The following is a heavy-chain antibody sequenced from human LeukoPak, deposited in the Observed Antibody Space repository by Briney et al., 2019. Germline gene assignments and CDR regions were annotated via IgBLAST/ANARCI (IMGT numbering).Heavy chain of an antibody. Sequence: PGRSLRLSCTASGFSFGDYAMSWFRQAPGKGLEWVGFIRSKAYGGTPKYAASVKGRFTISRDDSKNLAYLQMNSLKTADTAVYYCARESATVTTVDYWGQGTLVTVSS. D-gene: IGHD4-17*01. V-gene: IGHV3-49*03. CDR3: ARESATVTTVDY. J-gene: IGHJ4*02. CDR1: GFSFGDYA. CDR2: IRSKAYGGTP.